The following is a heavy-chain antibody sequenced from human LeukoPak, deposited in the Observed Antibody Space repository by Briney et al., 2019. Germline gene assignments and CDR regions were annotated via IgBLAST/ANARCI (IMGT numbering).Heavy chain of an antibody. J-gene: IGHJ4*02. CDR1: GFTFSDYS. CDR3: ARDYKYAFDN. V-gene: IGHV3-48*01. Sequence: GGSLRLSCAASGFTFSDYSMNWVRQAPGRGLEWISYIGISSGNTKYADSVKGRFTISGDKAKNSLYLQMNSLRVEDTAVYYCARDYKYAFDNWGQGTLVTVSS. D-gene: IGHD5-24*01. CDR2: IGISSGNT.